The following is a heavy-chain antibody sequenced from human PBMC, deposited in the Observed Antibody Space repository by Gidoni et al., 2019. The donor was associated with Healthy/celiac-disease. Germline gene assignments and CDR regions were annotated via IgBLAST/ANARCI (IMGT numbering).Heavy chain of an antibody. CDR1: GYTFTSYA. D-gene: IGHD6-19*01. Sequence: QVQLVQSGAEVKKPGASVTVACKASGYTFTSYALHWVRQAPGQSLEWLGWINAGNGNTKYSQKFQGRVTITRDTSASTAYMELSSLRSEDAAVYYCASGQWLDLLDYWGQGTMVTVSS. J-gene: IGHJ4*02. CDR3: ASGQWLDLLDY. CDR2: INAGNGNT. V-gene: IGHV1-3*01.